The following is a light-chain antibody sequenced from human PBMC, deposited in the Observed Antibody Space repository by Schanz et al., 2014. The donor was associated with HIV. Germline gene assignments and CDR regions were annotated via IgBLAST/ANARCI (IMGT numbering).Light chain of an antibody. CDR3: QQRNDWPPIT. J-gene: IGKJ5*01. Sequence: DIVLTQSPGTLSLSPGERATLSCRARQSVSNSYLAWSQQKPGQAPRLLIYGASSRATGIPDRFSGSGSGTDFTLTITSLEPEDFAVYYCQQRNDWPPITFGQGTRLEIK. CDR1: QSVSNSY. CDR2: GAS. V-gene: IGKV3D-20*02.